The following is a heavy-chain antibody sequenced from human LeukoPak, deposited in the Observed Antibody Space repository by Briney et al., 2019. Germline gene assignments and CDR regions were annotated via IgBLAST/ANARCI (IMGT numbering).Heavy chain of an antibody. D-gene: IGHD3-16*01. CDR1: GFTVSSNY. CDR2: IYSGGST. CDR3: ARATFGGVVGFDY. Sequence: GGSLRLSCAASGFTVSSNYMSWVRQAPGKGLEWVSVIYSGGSTYYADSVKGRFTISRDNSKNTLYLQMNSLRAEDTAVHYCARATFGGVVGFDYWGQGTLVTVSS. V-gene: IGHV3-66*01. J-gene: IGHJ4*02.